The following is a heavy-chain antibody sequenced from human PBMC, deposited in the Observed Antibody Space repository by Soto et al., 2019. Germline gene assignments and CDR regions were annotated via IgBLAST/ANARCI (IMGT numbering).Heavy chain of an antibody. CDR3: ASQYCSSTSCPLEY. V-gene: IGHV4-30-4*01. CDR2: IYYSGST. CDR1: GGSISSGDYY. D-gene: IGHD2-2*01. J-gene: IGHJ4*02. Sequence: SETLSLTCTVSGGSISSGDYYWSWIRQPPGKGLEWIGYIYYSGSTYYNPSLKSRVTISVDTSKNQFSLKLSSVTAADTAVYYCASQYCSSTSCPLEYWGQGTLVTVS.